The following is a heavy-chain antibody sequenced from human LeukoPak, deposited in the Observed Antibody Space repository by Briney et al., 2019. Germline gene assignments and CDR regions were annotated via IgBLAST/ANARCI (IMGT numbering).Heavy chain of an antibody. CDR1: GYTFTSYD. CDR3: ARVQGYYDSSGYYREGWFDP. Sequence: GASVKVSCKASGYTFTSYDINWVRQATGQGLEWMGWMNPNSGNTGYAQKFQGRVTMTRNTSISTAYMELSSLRSEDTAVYYYARVQGYYDSSGYYREGWFDPWGQGTLVTVSS. D-gene: IGHD3-22*01. V-gene: IGHV1-8*01. J-gene: IGHJ5*02. CDR2: MNPNSGNT.